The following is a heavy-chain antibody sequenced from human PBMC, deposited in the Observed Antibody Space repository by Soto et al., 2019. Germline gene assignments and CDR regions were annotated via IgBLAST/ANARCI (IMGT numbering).Heavy chain of an antibody. V-gene: IGHV4-30-2*01. CDR1: GGSIVRGGFC. CDR3: ARGVADWSLRYFDV. CDR2: IYQSGNS. J-gene: IGHJ2*01. D-gene: IGHD3-9*01. Sequence: QLRLQESGSGLVKPSQTLSLTCTVSGGSIVRGGFCWTWIRQAPGQGLESIGYIYQSGNSYLNPSLKGRGTLSVHKAKNPFSLNLPSVTAADTAVYYCARGVADWSLRYFDVWGRGELVTVSS.